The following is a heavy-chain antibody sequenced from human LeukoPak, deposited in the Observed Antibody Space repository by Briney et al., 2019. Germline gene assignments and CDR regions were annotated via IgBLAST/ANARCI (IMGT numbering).Heavy chain of an antibody. CDR1: GFTFSSYS. CDR3: ARETVSWGAVAGTDGSDAFDI. J-gene: IGHJ3*02. Sequence: PGGSLRLSCAASGFTFSSYSMNWVRQAPGKGLEWVSSISSSSSYIYYADSVKGRSTISRDNAKNSLYLQMNSLRAEDTAVYYCARETVSWGAVAGTDGSDAFDIWGQGTMVTVSS. CDR2: ISSSSSYI. V-gene: IGHV3-21*01. D-gene: IGHD6-19*01.